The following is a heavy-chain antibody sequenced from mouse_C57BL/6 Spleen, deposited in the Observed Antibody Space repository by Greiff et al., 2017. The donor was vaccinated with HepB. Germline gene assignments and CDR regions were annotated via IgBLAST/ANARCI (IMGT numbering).Heavy chain of an antibody. J-gene: IGHJ4*01. D-gene: IGHD2-1*01. Sequence: VKLVESGPELVKPGASVKISCKASGYAFSSSWMNWVKQRPGKGLEWIGRIYPGDGDTNYNGKFKGKATLTADKSSSTAYMQLSSLTSEDSAVYFCARSEGNYRMDYWGQGTSVTVSS. CDR2: IYPGDGDT. V-gene: IGHV1-82*01. CDR1: GYAFSSSW. CDR3: ARSEGNYRMDY.